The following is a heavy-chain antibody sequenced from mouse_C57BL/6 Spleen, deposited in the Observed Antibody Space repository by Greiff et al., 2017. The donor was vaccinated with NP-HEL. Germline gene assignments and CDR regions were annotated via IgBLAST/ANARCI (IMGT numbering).Heavy chain of an antibody. CDR2: ISNGGGST. J-gene: IGHJ4*01. CDR3: ARHGVSAMDY. V-gene: IGHV5-12*01. Sequence: EVKLVESGGGLVQPGGSLKLSCAASGFTFSDYYMYWVRQTPEKRLEWVAYISNGGGSTYYPDTVKGRFTISRDNAKNTLYLQMSRLKSEDTAMYYCARHGVSAMDYWGQGTSVTVSS. CDR1: GFTFSDYY.